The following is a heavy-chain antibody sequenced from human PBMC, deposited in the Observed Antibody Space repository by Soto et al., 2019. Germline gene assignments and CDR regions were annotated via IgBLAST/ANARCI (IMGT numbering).Heavy chain of an antibody. V-gene: IGHV1-3*01. D-gene: IGHD5-12*01. CDR1: GYTFTSYA. J-gene: IGHJ6*02. CDR2: INAGNGNT. CDR3: ARVVRGYDQNYYGMDV. Sequence: ASVKVSCKASGYTFTSYAMHWVRQAPGQRLEWMGWINAGNGNTKYSQKFQGRVTITRDTSASTAYMELSSLRSEDTAVCYCARVVRGYDQNYYGMDVWGQGTTVTVSS.